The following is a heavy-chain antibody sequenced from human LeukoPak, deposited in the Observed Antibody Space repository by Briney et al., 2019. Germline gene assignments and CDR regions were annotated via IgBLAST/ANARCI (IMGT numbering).Heavy chain of an antibody. V-gene: IGHV4-30-2*01. CDR2: IYHSGST. CDR1: GGSISSGGYS. CDR3: ARRATGYYYYYYMDV. J-gene: IGHJ6*03. D-gene: IGHD1-26*01. Sequence: SSETLSLTCAVSGGSISSGGYSWSWIRQPPGKGLEWIGYIYHSGSTYYNPSLKSRVTISVDRSNNQFSLKLSSVTAADTAVYYCARRATGYYYYYYMDVWGKGTTVTVSS.